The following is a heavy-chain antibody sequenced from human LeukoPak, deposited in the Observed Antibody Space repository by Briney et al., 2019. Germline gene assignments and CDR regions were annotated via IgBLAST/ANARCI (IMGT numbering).Heavy chain of an antibody. CDR3: ARQGAVAGIFDY. V-gene: IGHV4-59*01. CDR1: GGSISSYY. D-gene: IGHD6-19*01. CDR2: IYYSGST. J-gene: IGHJ4*02. Sequence: SETLSLTCTVSGGSISSYYWSWIRQPPGKGLERIGYIYYSGSTNYNPSLQSRVTISVDTSKNQFSLKLSSVTAADTAVYYCARQGAVAGIFDYWGQGTLVTVSS.